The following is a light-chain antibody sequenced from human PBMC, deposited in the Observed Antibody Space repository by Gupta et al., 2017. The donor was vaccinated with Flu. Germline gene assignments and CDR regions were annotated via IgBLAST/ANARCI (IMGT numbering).Light chain of an antibody. Sequence: DIVMTQTPLSLSVTPGQPASISCRSSQSLLHSDGMTYFFWYMQKPGHPPQLLIYEVSKRFYGVPDRFSGSGSGTDFTLNSSRGEAEDVGIYYGRQSVPLRTFGQGTKVEIK. CDR1: QSLLHSDGMTY. CDR2: EVS. V-gene: IGKV2D-29*01. J-gene: IGKJ1*01. CDR3: RQSVPLRT.